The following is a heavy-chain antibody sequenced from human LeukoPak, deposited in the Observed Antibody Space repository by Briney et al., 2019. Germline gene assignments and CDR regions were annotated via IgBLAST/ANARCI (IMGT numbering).Heavy chain of an antibody. CDR1: GFTVSSNY. J-gene: IGHJ6*03. V-gene: IGHV3-7*01. D-gene: IGHD1-7*01. CDR2: IKQDGSEK. CDR3: ARLNWNYESYMDV. Sequence: GGSLRLSCAASGFTVSSNYMSWVRQAPGKGLEWVANIKQDGSEKNYVDSAKGRFTISRDNAKNSLYLQMNSLRAEDTAVYYCARLNWNYESYMDVWGKGTTVTVSS.